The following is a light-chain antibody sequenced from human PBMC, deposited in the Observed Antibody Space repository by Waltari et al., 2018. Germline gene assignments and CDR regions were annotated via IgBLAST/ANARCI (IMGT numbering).Light chain of an antibody. CDR1: QNVYTN. CDR3: QQYNNWLPIT. V-gene: IGKV3-15*01. J-gene: IGKJ5*01. CDR2: RAS. Sequence: EVVMTQSPDTLSVSPGERATLSCRASQNVYTNLAWYQQSPGQPPRLLIFRASTRASGIPARFSGSGSGTEFTLTISSLQSEDSAVYYCQQYNNWLPITFGQGTRLEIK.